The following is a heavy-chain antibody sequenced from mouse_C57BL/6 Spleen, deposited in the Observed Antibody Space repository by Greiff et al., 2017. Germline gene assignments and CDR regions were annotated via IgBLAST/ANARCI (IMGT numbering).Heavy chain of an antibody. D-gene: IGHD2-4*01. V-gene: IGHV1-69*01. Sequence: QVQLQQPGAELVMPGASVKLSCKASGYTFTSYWMHWVKQRPGQGLEWIGEIDPSDSYTNYNQKFKGKSTLTVDKSSSTAYMQLSSLTSEDSAVYYCARKDYAHWYFDVWGTGTTVTVSS. J-gene: IGHJ1*03. CDR2: IDPSDSYT. CDR3: ARKDYAHWYFDV. CDR1: GYTFTSYW.